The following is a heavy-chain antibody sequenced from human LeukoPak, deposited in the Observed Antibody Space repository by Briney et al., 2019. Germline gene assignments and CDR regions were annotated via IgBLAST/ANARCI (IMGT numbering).Heavy chain of an antibody. CDR1: GGSISSYY. D-gene: IGHD3-10*01. CDR3: ARQGVRANYFDY. V-gene: IGHV4-4*09. CDR2: IYTSGST. J-gene: IGHJ4*02. Sequence: PSETLSLTCTVSGGSISSYYWSWIRQPPGKGPEWIGYIYTSGSTNYNPSLKSRVTISVDTSKNQFSLKLSSVTAADTAVYYCARQGVRANYFDYWGQGTLVTVSS.